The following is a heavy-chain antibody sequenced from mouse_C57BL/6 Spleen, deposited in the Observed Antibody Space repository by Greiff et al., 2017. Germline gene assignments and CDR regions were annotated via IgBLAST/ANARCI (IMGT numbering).Heavy chain of an antibody. V-gene: IGHV3-1*01. D-gene: IGHD5-1-1*01. J-gene: IGHJ3*01. Sequence: VQLKESGPGMVKPSQSLSLSCTVTGYSITSGYDWHCIRHFPGNKLEWLGYISYSATTNYTSSLKSRISIPHDTSKNHFFLKLNSVTTENTATYYCARGKYSWIAYWGQGTLVTVSA. CDR3: ARGKYSWIAY. CDR1: GYSITSGYD. CDR2: ISYSATT.